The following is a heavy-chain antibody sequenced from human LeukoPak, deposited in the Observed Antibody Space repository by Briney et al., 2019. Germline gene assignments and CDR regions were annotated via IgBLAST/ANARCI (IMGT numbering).Heavy chain of an antibody. V-gene: IGHV3-20*04. D-gene: IGHD3-3*01. CDR1: GFTFDDYG. Sequence: GGSLRLSCAASGFTFDDYGMSWFRQAPGKGLEWVSGINWNGGSTGYADSVKGRFTISRDNAKNSLYLQMNSLRAEDTALYYCARGGDFWSGYYGYFDYWGQGTLVTVSS. CDR2: INWNGGST. CDR3: ARGGDFWSGYYGYFDY. J-gene: IGHJ4*02.